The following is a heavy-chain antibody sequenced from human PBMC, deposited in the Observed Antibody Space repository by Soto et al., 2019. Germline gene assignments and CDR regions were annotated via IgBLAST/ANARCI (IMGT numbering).Heavy chain of an antibody. CDR2: ISYDGSNK. V-gene: IGHV3-30*18. CDR3: AKDLANYYGSGSKGFDY. J-gene: IGHJ4*02. Sequence: GGSLRLSCAASGFTFSSYGMHWVRQAPGKGLEWVAVISYDGSNKYYADSVKGRFTISRDNSKNTLYLQMNSLRAEDTAVYYCAKDLANYYGSGSKGFDYWGQGTLVTVSS. D-gene: IGHD3-10*01. CDR1: GFTFSSYG.